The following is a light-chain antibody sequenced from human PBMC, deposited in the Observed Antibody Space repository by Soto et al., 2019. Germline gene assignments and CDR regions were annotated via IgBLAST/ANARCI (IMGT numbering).Light chain of an antibody. Sequence: QSDLTQPASVSGSPGQSITISFTGTSSDVGGYNYVSWYQQPPGKAPKLMIYDVSNRPSGVTNRFSGSKSGTTASLTISGLQAEDEADYYCSSYTSSSTRVFGTGTKLTVL. CDR3: SSYTSSSTRV. J-gene: IGLJ1*01. CDR2: DVS. CDR1: SSDVGGYNY. V-gene: IGLV2-14*01.